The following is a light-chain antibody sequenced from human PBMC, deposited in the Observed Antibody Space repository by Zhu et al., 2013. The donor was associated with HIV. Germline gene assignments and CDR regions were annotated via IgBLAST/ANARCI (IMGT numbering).Light chain of an antibody. CDR3: QQRINWPWT. V-gene: IGKV3D-20*02. CDR1: QSVINSY. CDR2: GAS. Sequence: EIVMTQSPATLSVSPGERATLSCRASQSVINSYLAWYQQKPGQAPRLLVYGASRRATGIPDRFSGSGSGTDFTLAISSLEPEDFAVYYCQQRINWPWTFGQGTKVEIK. J-gene: IGKJ1*01.